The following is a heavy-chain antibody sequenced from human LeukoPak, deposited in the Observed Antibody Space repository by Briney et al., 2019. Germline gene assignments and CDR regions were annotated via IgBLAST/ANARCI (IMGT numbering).Heavy chain of an antibody. CDR1: GYTFTSYD. D-gene: IGHD2-15*01. V-gene: IGHV1-8*03. Sequence: GASVKVSCKASGYTFTSYDINWVRQATGQGLEWMGWMNPNSGNTGYAQKFQGRVTITRNTSISTAYMELSSLRSEDTAVYYCARDSEIRSSAFDIWGQGTMVTVSS. CDR3: ARDSEIRSSAFDI. J-gene: IGHJ3*02. CDR2: MNPNSGNT.